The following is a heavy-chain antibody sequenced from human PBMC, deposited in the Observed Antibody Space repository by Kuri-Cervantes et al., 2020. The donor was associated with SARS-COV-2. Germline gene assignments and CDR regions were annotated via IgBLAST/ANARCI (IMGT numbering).Heavy chain of an antibody. CDR2: ISWNSGNI. Sequence: LSLTCVTSGFRFEEYAMHWVRQAPGKGLEWVSGISWNSGNIDQADSVKGRFTISRDNAKSSLYLEMNSLRVEDTAFYYCAKDMWSDDRGHSHGGFDFWGQGTRVTSAS. V-gene: IGHV3-9*01. J-gene: IGHJ4*02. CDR3: AKDMWSDDRGHSHGGFDF. CDR1: GFRFEEYA. D-gene: IGHD5-18*01.